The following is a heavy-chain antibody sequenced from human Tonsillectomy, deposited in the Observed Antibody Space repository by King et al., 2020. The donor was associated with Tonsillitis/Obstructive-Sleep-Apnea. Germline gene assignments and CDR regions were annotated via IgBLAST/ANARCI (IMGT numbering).Heavy chain of an antibody. Sequence: VQLVESGGGLVQPGGSLRLSCSASGFTFSSYAIHWVRQAPGKGLEYVSAISSNGGSTSYADSVKGRFTISRDNSKNTLYLQMSSLRAEDPAVYYCVKDGGHCSSTSCSLDAFDIWGQGTMVTVSS. CDR1: GFTFSSYA. CDR2: ISSNGGST. J-gene: IGHJ3*02. CDR3: VKDGGHCSSTSCSLDAFDI. D-gene: IGHD2-2*01. V-gene: IGHV3-64D*06.